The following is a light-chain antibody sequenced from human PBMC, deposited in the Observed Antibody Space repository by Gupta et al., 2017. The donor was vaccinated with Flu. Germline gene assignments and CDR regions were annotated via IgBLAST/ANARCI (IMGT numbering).Light chain of an antibody. CDR2: EVT. V-gene: IGLV2-8*01. Sequence: QSALTQLPSASGSPGQSVTISCTGTSNDIGGYNFVSWYQQYPGKVPKLLIYEVTKRPSGVPDRFSASKSGNTASLTVSGLQAEDEADYYCSSYAGDRNVFGSGTMLTVL. CDR1: SNDIGGYNF. J-gene: IGLJ1*01. CDR3: SSYAGDRNV.